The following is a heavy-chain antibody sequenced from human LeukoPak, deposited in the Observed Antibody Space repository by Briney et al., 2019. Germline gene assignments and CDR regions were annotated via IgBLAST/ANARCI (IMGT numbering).Heavy chain of an antibody. CDR1: GGSISSSSYY. CDR2: IYYSGST. D-gene: IGHD1-26*01. Sequence: SETLSLTCTVSGGSISSSSYYWGWIRQPPGKGLEWIGSIYYSGSTHYNPSLKSRVTISVDTSKNQFSLKLSSVTAADTAVYYCARDRRSYSLLDYFDYWGQGTLVAVSS. CDR3: ARDRRSYSLLDYFDY. J-gene: IGHJ4*02. V-gene: IGHV4-39*07.